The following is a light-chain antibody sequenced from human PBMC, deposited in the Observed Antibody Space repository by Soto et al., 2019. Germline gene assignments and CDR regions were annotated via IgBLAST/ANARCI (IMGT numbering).Light chain of an antibody. CDR3: QQTYSTPPT. V-gene: IGKV3-15*01. CDR1: QNINGN. Sequence: EIVMTQSPATLSVSPGERATLSCRASQNINGNLAWYQQRPGQAPWLLIYGASTRATGVPAKFSGSGSVTEFTLTINSLQSEDFATYYCQQTYSTPPTFGQGTKVEIK. J-gene: IGKJ1*01. CDR2: GAS.